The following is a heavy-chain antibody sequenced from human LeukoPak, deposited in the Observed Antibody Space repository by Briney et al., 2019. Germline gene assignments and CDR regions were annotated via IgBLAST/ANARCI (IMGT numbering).Heavy chain of an antibody. J-gene: IGHJ4*02. D-gene: IGHD3-3*01. CDR2: ISRSGTII. Sequence: PGGSLRLSCAASGFTFSGYEMNWVRQAPGKGPEWVSYISRSGTIISYADSVKGRFTISRDNAKNSLYLQMNSLRAEDTAVYYCARERDDYYFDYWGQGTLVTVSS. CDR3: ARERDDYYFDY. V-gene: IGHV3-48*03. CDR1: GFTFSGYE.